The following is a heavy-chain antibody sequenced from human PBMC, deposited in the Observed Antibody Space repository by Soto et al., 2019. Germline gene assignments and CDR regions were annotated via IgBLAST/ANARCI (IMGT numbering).Heavy chain of an antibody. CDR3: ATRSSGSSY. CDR2: IAPGDSYS. CDR1: GYIFTSYY. V-gene: IGHV5-10-1*01. Sequence: PGESLKISCTTSGYIFTSYYITWVRQMPGKGLECMGTIAPGDSYSNYNPSFQGHVTISADNSISTAYLQWSSLKASDTGIYYCATRSSGSSYWGQGTHFPVSS. J-gene: IGHJ4*02. D-gene: IGHD6-19*01.